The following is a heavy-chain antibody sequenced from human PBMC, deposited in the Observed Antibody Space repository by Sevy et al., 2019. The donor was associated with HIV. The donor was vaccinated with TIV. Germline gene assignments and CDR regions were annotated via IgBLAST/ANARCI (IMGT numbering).Heavy chain of an antibody. CDR2: ISAYNGNT. CDR1: GGTFSSYA. J-gene: IGHJ4*02. V-gene: IGHV1-18*01. Sequence: ASVKVSCKASGGTFSSYAISWVRQAPGQGLEWMGWISAYNGNTNYAQKLQGRVTMTTDTSTSTAYMELRSLRSDDTAVYYCARDIKKGRAYSSSWYGGVDYWGQGTLVTVSS. CDR3: ARDIKKGRAYSSSWYGGVDY. D-gene: IGHD6-13*01.